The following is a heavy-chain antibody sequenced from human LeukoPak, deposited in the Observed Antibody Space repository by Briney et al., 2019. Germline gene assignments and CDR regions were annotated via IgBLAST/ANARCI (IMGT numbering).Heavy chain of an antibody. CDR2: VSSSGAHT. CDR3: ARDQHYATDY. Sequence: GASVKVSCKASGYTFTSYDINWVRQATGQGLEWMGMVSSSGAHTKYAQKFRGRVTMTSDTSTSTVYMELSSLISDDTAVYYCARDQHYATDYWGQGTLVTVCS. D-gene: IGHD2-2*01. V-gene: IGHV1-46*03. CDR1: GYTFTSYD. J-gene: IGHJ4*02.